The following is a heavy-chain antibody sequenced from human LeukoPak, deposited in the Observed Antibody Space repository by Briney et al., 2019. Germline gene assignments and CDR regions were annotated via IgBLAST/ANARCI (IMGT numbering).Heavy chain of an antibody. CDR3: AREEITPGANAFDI. CDR2: IYYSGST. CDR1: GGSISSYY. D-gene: IGHD1-26*01. J-gene: IGHJ3*02. Sequence: KPSETLSLTCTVSGGSISSYYWSWIRQPPGKGLKWIGYIYYSGSTNYNPSLKSRVTISVDTSKNQFSLKLSSVTAADTAVYYCAREEITPGANAFDIWGQGTMVTVSS. V-gene: IGHV4-59*01.